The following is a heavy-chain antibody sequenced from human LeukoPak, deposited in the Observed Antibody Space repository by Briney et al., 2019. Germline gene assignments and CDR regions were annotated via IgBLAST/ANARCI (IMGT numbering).Heavy chain of an antibody. V-gene: IGHV1-18*01. D-gene: IGHD1-1*01. J-gene: IGHJ5*02. CDR2: ISAYNGNT. Sequence: ASVTVSFTASGYTFTSYGISWVRQAPGQGLEWMGWISAYNGNTNYAQKLQGRVTMTTDTYTSTAYMELRSLRSDDTAVYYCARVATGTNSPWGQGTLVTVSS. CDR1: GYTFTSYG. CDR3: ARVATGTNSP.